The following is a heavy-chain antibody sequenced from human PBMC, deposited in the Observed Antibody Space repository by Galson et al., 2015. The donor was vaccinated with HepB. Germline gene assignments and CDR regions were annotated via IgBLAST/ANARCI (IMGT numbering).Heavy chain of an antibody. CDR1: GFTFSSYA. CDR2: INGVGSRT. CDR3: VKSDSYYDFCPDY. D-gene: IGHD3-3*01. V-gene: IGHV3-23*01. J-gene: IGHJ4*02. Sequence: SLRLSCAVSGFTFSSYAMTWVRQAPGKGLEWVSTINGVGSRTYYADSVKGRFTISRDNSRNTLYLQMNSLKAEDTAIYYCVKSDSYYDFCPDYWGQGTLVTVSS.